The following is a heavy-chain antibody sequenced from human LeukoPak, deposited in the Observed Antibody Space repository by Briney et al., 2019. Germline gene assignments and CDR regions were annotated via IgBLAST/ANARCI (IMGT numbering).Heavy chain of an antibody. CDR3: ARLFSGSYFRRYYFDY. Sequence: SQTLSLTCTVSGGSISTGEYFWSWIRQPPGKGLEWIGYIYYSGSTYYNPSLKSRLTISIDTSKNQFSLKLSSVTAADAAVYYCARLFSGSYFRRYYFDYWGQGTPVTVSS. CDR2: IYYSGST. J-gene: IGHJ4*02. CDR1: GGSISTGEYF. V-gene: IGHV4-30-4*08. D-gene: IGHD1-26*01.